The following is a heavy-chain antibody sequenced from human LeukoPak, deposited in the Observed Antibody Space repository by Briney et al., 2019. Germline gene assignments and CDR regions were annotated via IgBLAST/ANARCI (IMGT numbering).Heavy chain of an antibody. D-gene: IGHD3-10*01. V-gene: IGHV1-18*01. Sequence: GASVKVSCKASGYTFTSYGISWVRQAPGQGLEWMGWISAYNGNTNYAQKLQGRVTMTTDTSTSTAYMELRSLRSDDTAVYYCARGGGLAKPHAYYYGSGIGPDYYYYMDVWGKGTTVTISS. CDR3: ARGGGLAKPHAYYYGSGIGPDYYYYMDV. CDR1: GYTFTSYG. CDR2: ISAYNGNT. J-gene: IGHJ6*03.